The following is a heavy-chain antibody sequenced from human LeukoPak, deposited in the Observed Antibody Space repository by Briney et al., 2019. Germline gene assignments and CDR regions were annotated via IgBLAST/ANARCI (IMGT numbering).Heavy chain of an antibody. CDR1: GYTLTELS. CDR3: ATSHLTIAASSYYYYGMDV. D-gene: IGHD6-13*01. CDR2: FDPEDGET. Sequence: GASVKVSCKVSGYTLTELSMHWERQAPGKGLEWMGGFDPEDGETIYAQKFQGRVTMTEDTSTDTAYMELSSLRSEDTAVYYCATSHLTIAASSYYYYGMDVWGQGTTVTVSS. V-gene: IGHV1-24*01. J-gene: IGHJ6*02.